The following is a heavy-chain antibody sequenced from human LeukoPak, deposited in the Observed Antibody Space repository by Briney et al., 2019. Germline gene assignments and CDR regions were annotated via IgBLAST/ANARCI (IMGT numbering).Heavy chain of an antibody. V-gene: IGHV4-59*01. CDR2: IYYSGSI. D-gene: IGHD5-18*01. J-gene: IGHJ4*02. CDR1: GGSISSYY. Sequence: SETLSLTCTASGGSISSYYWSWIRQPPGKGLEWIGYIYYSGSINYNPSLKSRVTISVDTSKNQFSLKLSSVTAADTAVYYCAVTRAYSYGRIDYWGQGTLVTVSS. CDR3: AVTRAYSYGRIDY.